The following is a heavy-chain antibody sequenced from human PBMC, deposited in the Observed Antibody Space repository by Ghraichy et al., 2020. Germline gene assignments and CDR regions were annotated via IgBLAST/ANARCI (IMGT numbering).Heavy chain of an antibody. CDR2: IYYSGTT. Sequence: SETLSLTCTVSNDSIHNYYWTWIRQPPGKGLEWVGYIYYSGTTNYNPSLKSRVTISLDTSTDQFSLTLKSVTAADTADYYCARRRTGEPWAYYFDYWGQGTLVSVSS. J-gene: IGHJ4*02. CDR1: NDSIHNYY. V-gene: IGHV4-59*08. CDR3: ARRRTGEPWAYYFDY. D-gene: IGHD7-27*01.